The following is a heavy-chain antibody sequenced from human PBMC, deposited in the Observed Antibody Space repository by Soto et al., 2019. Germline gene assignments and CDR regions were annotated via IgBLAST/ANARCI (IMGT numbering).Heavy chain of an antibody. CDR3: AKVDLAQFLEGLLPGGTFAM. V-gene: IGHV3-23*01. CDR2: IGDSGGMT. CDR1: GFTFSSHA. Sequence: EVQLLESGGGLVQPGGSLRLSCAVSGFTFSSHAMSWVRQAPGKGLEWVATIGDSGGMTYYADSVKGRFTISRDNSRNTLSLQVNSLRAEDTAVDYCAKVDLAQFLEGLLPGGTFAMWGRGTMVTVSS. J-gene: IGHJ3*02. D-gene: IGHD3-3*01.